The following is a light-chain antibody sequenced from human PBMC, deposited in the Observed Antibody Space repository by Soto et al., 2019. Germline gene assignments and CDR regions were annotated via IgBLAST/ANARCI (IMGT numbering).Light chain of an antibody. V-gene: IGKV3-20*01. Sequence: EIVLTQSPGTLSLSPGERATLSCRASQSVSSSYLAWYQQKPGQAPRPLIYGASSRAIGIPDRFSGSGSGTDFTLTISRLEPDDFSVYYCQQYGCSPWTFCQGTKLDIK. CDR3: QQYGCSPWT. CDR1: QSVSSSY. J-gene: IGKJ1*01. CDR2: GAS.